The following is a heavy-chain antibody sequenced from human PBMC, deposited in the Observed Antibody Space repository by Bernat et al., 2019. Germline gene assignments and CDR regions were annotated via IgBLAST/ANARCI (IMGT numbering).Heavy chain of an antibody. CDR1: GFTFSNAW. CDR3: TEKLSACHFDY. J-gene: IGHJ4*02. CDR2: IKSKTDGETT. Sequence: EVQLVESGGGFVQPGGSLRLSCAASGFTFSNAWMNWVRQAPGKGLEWVGRIKSKTDGETTDYAAPVKGRFTISRADSKITLYLQMNSLKTEDIAVYYCTEKLSACHFDYWGQGTLVTVSS. D-gene: IGHD2-2*01. V-gene: IGHV3-15*07.